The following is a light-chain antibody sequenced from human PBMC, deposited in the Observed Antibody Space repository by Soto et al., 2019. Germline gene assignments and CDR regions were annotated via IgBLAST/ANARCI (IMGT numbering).Light chain of an antibody. CDR2: YDS. Sequence: SYELTQAPSVSVAPGKTARITCGGNDIGTKSVHWHQQRPGQAPVLVIYYDSDRPSGIPERFSGSNSGNTATLTISRVEAGDEADCYCQVWDSSSDHVVFGGGTKLTVL. CDR1: DIGTKS. CDR3: QVWDSSSDHVV. V-gene: IGLV3-21*04. J-gene: IGLJ2*01.